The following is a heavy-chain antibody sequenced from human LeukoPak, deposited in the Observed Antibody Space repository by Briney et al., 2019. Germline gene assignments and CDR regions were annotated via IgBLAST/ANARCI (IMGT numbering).Heavy chain of an antibody. CDR2: IYRGGST. D-gene: IGHD1-1*01. J-gene: IGHJ3*02. Sequence: GGSLRLSCAASGFTVSSNYMSWVRQAPGKGLEWVSVIYRGGSTYYADSVKGRFTISRDNSKNTLYLQMNSLRAEDTAVYYCASKGLQLEPEGDAFDIWGQGTMVSVSS. CDR3: ASKGLQLEPEGDAFDI. CDR1: GFTVSSNY. V-gene: IGHV3-53*01.